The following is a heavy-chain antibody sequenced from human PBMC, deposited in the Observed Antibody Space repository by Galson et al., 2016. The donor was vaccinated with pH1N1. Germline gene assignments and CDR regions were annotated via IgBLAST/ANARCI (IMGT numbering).Heavy chain of an antibody. CDR1: GGTFSSFG. J-gene: IGHJ4*01. V-gene: IGHV1-69*13. Sequence: SVKVSCKASGGTFSSFGISWVRPAPGQGLEWMGGIIGMFAKTNYAQKFQGSVAITADELTSTAYMDLSSLTSEDTAVYYCARSPGYMVTALDNWGHGTLVTVSS. D-gene: IGHD2-21*02. CDR3: ARSPGYMVTALDN. CDR2: IIGMFAKT.